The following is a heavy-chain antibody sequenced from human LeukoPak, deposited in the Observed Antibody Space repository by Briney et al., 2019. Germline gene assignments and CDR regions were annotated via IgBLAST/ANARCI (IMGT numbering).Heavy chain of an antibody. Sequence: SETLSFTCTVSGGSISSGAYYWSWLRQHPVKGLEYIGYIFYSGSTHYNPSLKSRVTMSVDTSRNQFSLKLTSVTAADTAVYYCARVNSAGYYPYNWFDPWGQGTLVTVSS. D-gene: IGHD3-22*01. CDR2: IFYSGST. J-gene: IGHJ5*02. V-gene: IGHV4-31*03. CDR1: GGSISSGAYY. CDR3: ARVNSAGYYPYNWFDP.